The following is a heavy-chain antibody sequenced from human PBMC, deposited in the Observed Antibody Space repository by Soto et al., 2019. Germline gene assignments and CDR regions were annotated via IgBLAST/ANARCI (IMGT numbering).Heavy chain of an antibody. Sequence: GGSLRLSCEASGFIFNGFGMHWVRQAPGKGLEWVAIIWNDGSNKYYADSVKGRFTISRDNSRNTLYLEMNSLRAEDTAEYYCARDGVGATAYFGYLDYWGQGSQVTVS. CDR2: IWNDGSNK. J-gene: IGHJ4*02. D-gene: IGHD1-26*01. CDR3: ARDGVGATAYFGYLDY. V-gene: IGHV3-33*01. CDR1: GFIFNGFG.